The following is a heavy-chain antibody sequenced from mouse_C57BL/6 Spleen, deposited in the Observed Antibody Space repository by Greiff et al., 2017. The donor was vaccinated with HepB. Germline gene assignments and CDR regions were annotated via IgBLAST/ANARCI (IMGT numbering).Heavy chain of an antibody. V-gene: IGHV1-15*01. J-gene: IGHJ2*01. D-gene: IGHD1-1*01. CDR3: TRDSYYYGSSYSDY. Sequence: QVQLQQSGAELVRPGASVTLSCKASGYTFTDYEMHWVKQTPVHGLEWIGAIDPETGGTAYNQKFKGKAILTADKSSSTAYMELRSLTSEDSAVYYCTRDSYYYGSSYSDYWGQGTTLTVSS. CDR2: IDPETGGT. CDR1: GYTFTDYE.